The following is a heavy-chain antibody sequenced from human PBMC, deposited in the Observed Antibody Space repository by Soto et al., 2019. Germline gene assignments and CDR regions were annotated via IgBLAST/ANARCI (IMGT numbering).Heavy chain of an antibody. J-gene: IGHJ6*02. CDR2: IIPIFGTA. D-gene: IGHD5-12*01. CDR3: ASSVAKYYYSGMDV. CDR1: GGTFSSYA. Sequence: QVQLVQSGAEVKKPGSSVKVSCKASGGTFSSYAISWVRQAPGQGLEWMGGIIPIFGTANYAQKFQGRVTITADESTSTAYMELSSLISEDTAVYYCASSVAKYYYSGMDVWGQGTTVTVSS. V-gene: IGHV1-69*12.